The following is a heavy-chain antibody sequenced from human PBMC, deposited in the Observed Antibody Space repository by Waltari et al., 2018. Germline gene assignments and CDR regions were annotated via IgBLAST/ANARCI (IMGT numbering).Heavy chain of an antibody. CDR1: GFSLSTNGVG. V-gene: IGHV2-5*01. Sequence: QITLKESGPTLVKPTQTLTLTCTFSGFSLSTNGVGVGWIRQPPGKALEWLALIYWHDHEHFSPALKTRLAITKDSAKNQVVLTMTNRDPIDTGTYYGATTGPAPGEDFDYWGQGTLVTFSS. CDR2: IYWHDHE. D-gene: IGHD6-13*01. CDR3: ATTGPAPGEDFDY. J-gene: IGHJ4*02.